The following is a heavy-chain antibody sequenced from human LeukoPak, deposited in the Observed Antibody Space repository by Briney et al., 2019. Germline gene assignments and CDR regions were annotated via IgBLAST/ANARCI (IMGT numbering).Heavy chain of an antibody. CDR3: AKDFSPDPIALDY. CDR1: GFTFSSFA. V-gene: IGHV3-23*01. J-gene: IGHJ4*02. D-gene: IGHD6-13*01. Sequence: PGGSLRLSGAASGFTFSSFAMSWARQAQGKGLEWVSGISGGGDSTYYAASVKGRFTISRDNSKNTLYLQMNSLRAEDTAVYYCAKDFSPDPIALDYWGQGTLVTVSS. CDR2: ISGGGDST.